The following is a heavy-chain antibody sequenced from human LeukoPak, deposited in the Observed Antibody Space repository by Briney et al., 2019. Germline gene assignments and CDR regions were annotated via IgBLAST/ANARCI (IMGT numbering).Heavy chain of an antibody. CDR3: ARLPVDTAILSLYDSSGPIDY. Sequence: ASVKVSCKVSGYTLTELSMHWVRQAPGQGLEWMGWINPNSGGTNYAQKFQGRVTMTRDTSISTAYMELSRLRSDDTAVYYCARLPVDTAILSLYDSSGPIDYWGQGTLVTVSS. J-gene: IGHJ4*02. D-gene: IGHD3-22*01. V-gene: IGHV1-2*02. CDR1: GYTLTELS. CDR2: INPNSGGT.